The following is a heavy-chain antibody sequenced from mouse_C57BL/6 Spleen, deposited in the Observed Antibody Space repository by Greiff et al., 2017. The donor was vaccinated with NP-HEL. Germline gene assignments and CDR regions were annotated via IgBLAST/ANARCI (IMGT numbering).Heavy chain of an antibody. J-gene: IGHJ1*03. CDR3: ARGLTGWYFDV. CDR2: ISSGSSTI. Sequence: EVMLVESGGGLVKPGGSLKLSCAASGFTFSDYGMHWVRQAPEKGLEWVAYISSGSSTIYYADTVKGRFTISRDNAKNTLFLQMTSLRSEDTAMYYCARGLTGWYFDVWGTGTTVTVSS. CDR1: GFTFSDYG. D-gene: IGHD4-1*01. V-gene: IGHV5-17*01.